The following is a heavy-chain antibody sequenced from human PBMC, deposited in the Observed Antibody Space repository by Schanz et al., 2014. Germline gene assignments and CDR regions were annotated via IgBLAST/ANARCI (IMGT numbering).Heavy chain of an antibody. CDR2: ITYDGSNK. V-gene: IGHV3-30*04. Sequence: QVQLVESGGGVVQPGNSLRLSCAASGFIFSGYAMIWVRQAPGKGLEWVAVITYDGSNKYYADSVKGRFTISKHNSRHTLYLQMDSLTTDDTAVYFCARDPYGKNSGDFDYWGQGTLVTVSS. CDR3: ARDPYGKNSGDFDY. CDR1: GFIFSGYA. D-gene: IGHD4-17*01. J-gene: IGHJ4*02.